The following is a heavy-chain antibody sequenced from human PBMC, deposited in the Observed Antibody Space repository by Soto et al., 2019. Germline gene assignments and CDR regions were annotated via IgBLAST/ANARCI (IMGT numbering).Heavy chain of an antibody. CDR3: ARSRRGAYSSGWYSPSGYYNYGIDV. CDR2: IYPGDSDT. J-gene: IGHJ6*02. D-gene: IGHD6-19*01. CDR1: GYSFTTYW. V-gene: IGHV5-51*01. Sequence: EVQLVQSGAEMKKPGESLKISCTASGYSFTTYWIGWVRQMPGKGLEWMGIIYPGDSDTKYSPSLQGQVTISADTSISTAYLQWTSLKASDTAMYYCARSRRGAYSSGWYSPSGYYNYGIDVWGQGTKVTVSS.